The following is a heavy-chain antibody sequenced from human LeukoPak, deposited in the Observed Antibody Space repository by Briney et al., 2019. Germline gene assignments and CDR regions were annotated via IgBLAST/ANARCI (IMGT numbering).Heavy chain of an antibody. V-gene: IGHV3-23*01. D-gene: IGHD2-21*01. CDR1: GFIFSHYT. J-gene: IGHJ4*02. CDR2: VNGSGDAT. Sequence: GGSLRLSCAASGFIFSHYTMTWVRQAPGKGLEWVSCVNGSGDATKYADSVMGRFTISRDNSKNTVSLQMNSLRGGDTAVYYCAKSDCGSDGCKLLNYWGQGTLVTASS. CDR3: AKSDCGSDGCKLLNY.